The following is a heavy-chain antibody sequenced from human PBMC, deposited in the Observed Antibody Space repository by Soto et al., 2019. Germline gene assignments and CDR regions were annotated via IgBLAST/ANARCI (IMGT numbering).Heavy chain of an antibody. CDR3: AKGDGRIVPRHFDY. J-gene: IGHJ4*02. Sequence: GGSLRLSCAASGFTFSDYAMSWVRQAPGKGLEWFSSISSGGGSPYYADSVKGRFTISRNNSKNALFLQMNSLRAEDTAVYYCAKGDGRIVPRHFDYWGQGTLVTVSS. D-gene: IGHD1-26*01. V-gene: IGHV3-23*01. CDR2: ISSGGGSP. CDR1: GFTFSDYA.